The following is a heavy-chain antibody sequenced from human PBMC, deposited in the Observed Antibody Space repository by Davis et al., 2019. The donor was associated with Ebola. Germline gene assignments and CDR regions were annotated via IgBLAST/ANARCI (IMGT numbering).Heavy chain of an antibody. V-gene: IGHV4-39*01. CDR2: IYYSGIT. CDR3: ARYPGMAAAGTGYYYGMDV. D-gene: IGHD6-13*01. J-gene: IGHJ6*02. CDR1: GGSTISSSSY. Sequence: MPGGSLRLSCTVSGGSTISSSSYWGWIRQPPRKGLEWIGSIYYSGITYYNPSLKSRVTISVDTSKNQVSLKLSSVTAADTAVYYCARYPGMAAAGTGYYYGMDVWGQGTTVTVSS.